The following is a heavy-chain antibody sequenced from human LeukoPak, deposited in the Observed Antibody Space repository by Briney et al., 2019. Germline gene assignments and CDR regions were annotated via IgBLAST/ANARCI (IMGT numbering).Heavy chain of an antibody. V-gene: IGHV4-39*07. D-gene: IGHD2-15*01. J-gene: IGHJ4*02. Sequence: SETLSLTCTVSGGSISSSGYYWGWIRQPPGKGLEWIGSMYYSGSTYYNPSLKSRVTISVDTSKNHFSLKLSSVTAADTAVYYCARGGGGGDYWGQGTLVTVSS. CDR2: MYYSGST. CDR1: GGSISSSGYY. CDR3: ARGGGGGDY.